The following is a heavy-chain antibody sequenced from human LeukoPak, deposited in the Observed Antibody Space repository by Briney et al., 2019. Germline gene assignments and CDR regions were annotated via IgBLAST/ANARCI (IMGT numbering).Heavy chain of an antibody. Sequence: GASVKVSCKASGYTFTSYGISWVRQAPGQGLEWMGWISAYNGNTNYAQKLQGRVTMTTDTSTSTAYMELSRLRSDDTAVYYCARELTYYDFWSGYYGFDYWGQGTLVTVSS. CDR3: ARELTYYDFWSGYYGFDY. CDR1: GYTFTSYG. V-gene: IGHV1-18*01. J-gene: IGHJ4*02. CDR2: ISAYNGNT. D-gene: IGHD3-3*01.